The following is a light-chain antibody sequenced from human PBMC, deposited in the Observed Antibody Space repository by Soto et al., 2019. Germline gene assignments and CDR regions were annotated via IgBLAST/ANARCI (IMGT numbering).Light chain of an antibody. CDR3: QQYGSSGT. J-gene: IGKJ1*01. CDR1: QTINNN. CDR2: GAS. Sequence: VMTQAPATLSVSPGERATLSCRASQTINNNVAWYQLKDGQVPRLVIYGASNRATGIPDRFSGSGSGTDFTLTISRLEPEDFAVYYCQQYGSSGTFGQGTKVDIK. V-gene: IGKV3-20*01.